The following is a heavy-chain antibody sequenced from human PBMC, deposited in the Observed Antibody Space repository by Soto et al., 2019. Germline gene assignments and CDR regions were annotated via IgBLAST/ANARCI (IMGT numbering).Heavy chain of an antibody. Sequence: PSETLSLTCTVSAGSISSSSYYWGWIRQPPGKGLEWIGAIYYSGSTYYNPSLKSRVTISVDTSKRQFSLKVRSVTAADTAIYYCVRLNTAAPGDYGMDVWGQGTTVTVSS. CDR1: AGSISSSSYY. CDR2: IYYSGST. V-gene: IGHV4-39*01. D-gene: IGHD6-13*01. J-gene: IGHJ6*02. CDR3: VRLNTAAPGDYGMDV.